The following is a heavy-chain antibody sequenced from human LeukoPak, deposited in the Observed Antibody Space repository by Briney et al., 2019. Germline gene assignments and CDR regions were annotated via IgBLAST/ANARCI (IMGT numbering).Heavy chain of an antibody. CDR3: ARPEYYDSSGRMDV. CDR2: IYYSGST. CDR1: GGSISSSSYY. J-gene: IGHJ6*02. Sequence: SETLSLTCTVSGGSISSSSYYWGWIRQSPGKGLEWIGSIYYSGSTYYNPSLKSRVTISVDTSKNQFSLKLSSVTAADTAVYYCARPEYYDSSGRMDVWGQGTTVTVSS. V-gene: IGHV4-39*01. D-gene: IGHD3-22*01.